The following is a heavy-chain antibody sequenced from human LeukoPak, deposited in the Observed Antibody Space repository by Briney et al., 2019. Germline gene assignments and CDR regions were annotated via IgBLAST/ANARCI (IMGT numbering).Heavy chain of an antibody. Sequence: PSETLRLTCTVSGGSISSYYWSWIRQPPGKGLEWIGYIYYSGSANYNPSLQSRVTISVDTTKNQFSLKLTSVTAADTAVYHCARVRGSRWPMGWFDPWPRGNVVTVSS. CDR1: GGSISSYY. V-gene: IGHV4-59*01. J-gene: IGHJ5*02. D-gene: IGHD6-19*01. CDR3: ARVRGSRWPMGWFDP. CDR2: IYYSGSA.